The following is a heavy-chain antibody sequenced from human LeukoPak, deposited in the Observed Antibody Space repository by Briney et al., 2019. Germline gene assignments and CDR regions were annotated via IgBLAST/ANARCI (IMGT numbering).Heavy chain of an antibody. CDR2: ISYDGSNK. V-gene: IGHV3-30-3*01. Sequence: GGSLRLSCAASGFTFSSYAMHWVRQAPGKGLEWVAVISYDGSNKYYADSVKGRFTISRDNSKNTLYLQMNSLRAEDTAVYFCARDNRGAFDYWGQGTLVSVSS. CDR1: GFTFSSYA. J-gene: IGHJ4*02. CDR3: ARDNRGAFDY.